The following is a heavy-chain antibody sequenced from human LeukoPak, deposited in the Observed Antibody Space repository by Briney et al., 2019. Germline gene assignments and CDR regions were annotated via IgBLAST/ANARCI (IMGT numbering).Heavy chain of an antibody. Sequence: ASVKVSCKASGGTFSSYAISWVRQAPGQGLEWMGRIIPILGIANYAQKFQGRVTITADKSTSTAYMELSSLRSEDTAVYYCARRLQRDGYNWRDYYYGMDVWGQGTTVTVSS. D-gene: IGHD5-24*01. CDR3: ARRLQRDGYNWRDYYYGMDV. V-gene: IGHV1-69*04. CDR1: GGTFSSYA. J-gene: IGHJ6*02. CDR2: IIPILGIA.